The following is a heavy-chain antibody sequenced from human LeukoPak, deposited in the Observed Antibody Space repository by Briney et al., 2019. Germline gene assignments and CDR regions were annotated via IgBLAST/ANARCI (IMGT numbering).Heavy chain of an antibody. J-gene: IGHJ6*02. V-gene: IGHV4-39*01. CDR2: LYYSGGT. D-gene: IGHD6-19*01. Sequence: PGGSLRLSCAASGFTFSSYSMHWVRQAPGKGLEWIGSLYYSGGTYYNPSLKSRVTISADTSKNQFSLKLSSVIAADTAVYYCAREEWLATGSGYYYGMDVWGQGTTVTVSS. CDR3: AREEWLATGSGYYYGMDV. CDR1: GFTFSSYSMH.